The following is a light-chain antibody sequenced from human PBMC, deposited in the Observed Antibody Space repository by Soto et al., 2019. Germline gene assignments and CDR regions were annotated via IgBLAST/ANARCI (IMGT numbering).Light chain of an antibody. Sequence: QSALTQPPSVSGAPGQRVTLSCTGSSSNIGAGYDVHWYQQLPGTAPRLLIYDNTNRPSGVPDRFSGSKSGTSASLAITGLQAEDEADYYCQSYDSSLSTIFGGGTKVTVL. CDR3: QSYDSSLSTI. V-gene: IGLV1-40*01. CDR2: DNT. CDR1: SSNIGAGYD. J-gene: IGLJ2*01.